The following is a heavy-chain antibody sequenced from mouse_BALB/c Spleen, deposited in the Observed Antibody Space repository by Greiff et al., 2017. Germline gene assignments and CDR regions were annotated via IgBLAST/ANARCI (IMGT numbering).Heavy chain of an antibody. J-gene: IGHJ3*01. V-gene: IGHV5-12-1*01. CDR2: ISSGGGST. CDR1: GFAFSSYD. CDR3: ARGHYDYSFAY. D-gene: IGHD2-4*01. Sequence: EVQGVESGGGLVKPGGSLKLSCAASGFAFSSYDMSWVRQTPEKRLEWVAYISSGGGSTYYPDTVKGRFTISRDNAKNTLYLQMSSLKSEDTAMYYCARGHYDYSFAYWGQGTLVTVSA.